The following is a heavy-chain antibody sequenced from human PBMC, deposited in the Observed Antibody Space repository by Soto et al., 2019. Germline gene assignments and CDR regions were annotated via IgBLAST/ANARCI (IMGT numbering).Heavy chain of an antibody. CDR2: ISYDGSNK. CDR1: GFIFITYA. Sequence: PWGSLRLSCAASGFIFITYAINFCRHSPCKWLEWVALISYDGSNKYYGDSVKGRFTISRDNSKNTLYLQMNSLRAEDTAVYYCARDRSSWYGYYYGLDVWGLGTTVTVSS. D-gene: IGHD6-13*01. V-gene: IGHV3-30-3*01. J-gene: IGHJ6*02. CDR3: ARDRSSWYGYYYGLDV.